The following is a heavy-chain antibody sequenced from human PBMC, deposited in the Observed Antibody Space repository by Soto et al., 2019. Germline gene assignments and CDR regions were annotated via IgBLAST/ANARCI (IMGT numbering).Heavy chain of an antibody. CDR2: ISYDGNSK. Sequence: GGSLRLSCAASGFIFSNYVMHWVRQAPGKGLEWVAVISYDGNSKHYADSVKGRCTISRDNSKSTLYVQMNGLRAEDTAVYYCARSYCGDDCALDHWGQGTLVTAPQ. CDR1: GFIFSNYV. CDR3: ARSYCGDDCALDH. D-gene: IGHD2-21*02. V-gene: IGHV3-30-3*01. J-gene: IGHJ4*02.